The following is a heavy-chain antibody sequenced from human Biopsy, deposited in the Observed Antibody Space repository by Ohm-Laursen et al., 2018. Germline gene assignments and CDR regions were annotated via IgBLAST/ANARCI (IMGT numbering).Heavy chain of an antibody. CDR3: ARLGSGDYFPTFFDF. CDR2: IFYSANT. D-gene: IGHD5-12*01. J-gene: IGHJ4*02. Sequence: TLSLTCTVSGVSINGGRYYWNWIRRHPGKGLEWIGNIFYSANTYYNPSLKSRVTISVDTSKNQFSLKLSSVTAADTAVYYCARLGSGDYFPTFFDFWGQGALVTASS. CDR1: GVSINGGRYY. V-gene: IGHV4-31*03.